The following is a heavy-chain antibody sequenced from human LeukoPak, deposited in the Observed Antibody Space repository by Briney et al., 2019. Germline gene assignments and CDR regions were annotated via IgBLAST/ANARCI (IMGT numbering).Heavy chain of an antibody. CDR1: GYTFTSYA. CDR2: INAGNGIT. D-gene: IGHD6-19*01. CDR3: ARSLSGWRHEYFQH. V-gene: IGHV1-3*01. J-gene: IGHJ1*01. Sequence: ASVKVSCKASGYTFTSYAMHWVRQAPGQRLEWMGWINAGNGITKYSQKFQGRVTITRDTSASTAYMELSSLRSEDTAVYYCARSLSGWRHEYFQHWGQGTLVTVSS.